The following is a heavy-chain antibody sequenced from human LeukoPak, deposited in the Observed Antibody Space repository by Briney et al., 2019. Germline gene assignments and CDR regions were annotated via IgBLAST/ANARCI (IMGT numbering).Heavy chain of an antibody. V-gene: IGHV4-39*07. Sequence: SETLPLTCTVSGGSISSGAYYWSWIRQPPGKGLEWIGEINHSGSTNYNPSLKSRVTISVDTSKNQFSLKLSSVTAADTAVYYCARGVYYDFWSGYSNSFDYWGQGTLVTVSS. CDR1: GGSISSGAYY. J-gene: IGHJ4*02. CDR2: INHSGST. D-gene: IGHD3-3*01. CDR3: ARGVYYDFWSGYSNSFDY.